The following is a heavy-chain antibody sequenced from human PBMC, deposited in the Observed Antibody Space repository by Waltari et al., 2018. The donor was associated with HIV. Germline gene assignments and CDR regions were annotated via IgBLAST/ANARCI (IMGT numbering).Heavy chain of an antibody. V-gene: IGHV1-46*03. CDR3: TRSSDWYNGFDV. D-gene: IGHD6-19*01. J-gene: IGHJ3*01. CDR1: GYTFGTYQ. CDR2: INPSGFTT. Sequence: QVHLVQSGAEVKKPGAAMRVSCKASGYTFGTYQLHWVRQAPGQGFEWMGIINPSGFTTNYAKKFQGRSTMTSDTPTSTVYMELSSLTSEDTAVYYCTRSSDWYNGFDVWGQGTMVTVSS.